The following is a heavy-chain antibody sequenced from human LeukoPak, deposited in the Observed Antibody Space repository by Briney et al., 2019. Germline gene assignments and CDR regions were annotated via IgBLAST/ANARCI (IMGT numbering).Heavy chain of an antibody. CDR2: TNSDGSST. J-gene: IGHJ4*02. V-gene: IGHV3-74*01. Sequence: GGSLRLSCAASGFTFSSYWMHWVRQAPGKGLVWVSRTNSDGSSTSYADSVKGRFTISRDNAKNTLYLQMNSLRVEDTAVYYCAGGYSYSLCFDYWGQGTLVTVSS. CDR3: AGGYSYSLCFDY. D-gene: IGHD5-18*01. CDR1: GFTFSSYW.